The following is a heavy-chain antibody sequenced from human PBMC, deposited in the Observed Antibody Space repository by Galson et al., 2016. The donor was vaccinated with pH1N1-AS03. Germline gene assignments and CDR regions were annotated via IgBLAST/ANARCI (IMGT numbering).Heavy chain of an antibody. CDR2: IKQDGSEK. Sequence: CAASGFTFSTYCMSWVRQAPGKGLEWAANIKQDGSEKFYVDSLKGRFTISRDNAKNSLYLQMSSLRAEDTAIYYCARGAPGDHLLSPLWNWGQGTLVTVSS. D-gene: IGHD2-2*01. J-gene: IGHJ4*02. V-gene: IGHV3-7*01. CDR1: GFTFSTYC. CDR3: ARGAPGDHLLSPLWN.